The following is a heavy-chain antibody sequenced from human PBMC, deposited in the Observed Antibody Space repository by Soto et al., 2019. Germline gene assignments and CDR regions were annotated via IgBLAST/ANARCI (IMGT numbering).Heavy chain of an antibody. V-gene: IGHV3-7*01. Sequence: GGSLRLSCAASGFTFSSYWMSWVRQAPGKGLEWVANIKQDGSEKYYVDSVKGRFTISRDNAKNSLYLQMNSLRAEDTAVYYCARVSGQCCFLTPNLYSLWGQGTLDTGSA. CDR3: ARVSGQCCFLTPNLYSL. J-gene: IGHJ4*02. D-gene: IGHD2-15*01. CDR1: GFTFSSYW. CDR2: IKQDGSEK.